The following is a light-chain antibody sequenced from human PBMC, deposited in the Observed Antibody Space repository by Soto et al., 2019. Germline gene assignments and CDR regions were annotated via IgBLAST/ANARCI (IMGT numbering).Light chain of an antibody. V-gene: IGLV2-14*03. CDR2: DVS. J-gene: IGLJ2*01. CDR3: YSYTSSSTVL. Sequence: QSVLTQPASVSGSPGQSITISCTGISSDIGGYNYVSWYQQLPGKAPKLMIYDVSNRRSGVSNRFSGSKSGNTASLTISGLQAEDEADYYCYSYTSSSTVLFGGGTKLTVL. CDR1: SSDIGGYNY.